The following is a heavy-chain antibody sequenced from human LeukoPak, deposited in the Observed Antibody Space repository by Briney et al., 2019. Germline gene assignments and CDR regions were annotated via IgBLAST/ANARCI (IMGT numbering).Heavy chain of an antibody. CDR2: IYTSGST. Sequence: SETLSLTCAVSGGSLSSGGYSWSWIRQPAGKGLEWIGRIYTSGSTNYNPSLKSRVTISVDTSKNQFSLKLSSVTAADTAVYYCARGFLEWLLGPMDVWGKGTTVTVSS. J-gene: IGHJ6*03. CDR3: ARGFLEWLLGPMDV. D-gene: IGHD3-3*01. V-gene: IGHV4-61*02. CDR1: GGSLSSGGYS.